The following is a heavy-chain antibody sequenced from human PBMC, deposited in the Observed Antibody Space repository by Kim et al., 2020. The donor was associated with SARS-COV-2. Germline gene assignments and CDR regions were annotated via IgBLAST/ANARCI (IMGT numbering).Heavy chain of an antibody. V-gene: IGHV3-15*01. CDR1: GFNFKKVW. CDR2: IRSKADGGAA. CDR3: TSDYERIGGLCDGEMCYPESL. D-gene: IGHD2-21*01. J-gene: IGHJ4*02. Sequence: GGSLRLSCAASGFNFKKVWLSWVRQAPGKGLEWVGRIRSKADGGAADYAAPVKGRFFISRDDSRNTIYLQMIGLTAEDTGIYHSTSDYERIGGLCDGEMCYPESLWGQGTLVTVSA.